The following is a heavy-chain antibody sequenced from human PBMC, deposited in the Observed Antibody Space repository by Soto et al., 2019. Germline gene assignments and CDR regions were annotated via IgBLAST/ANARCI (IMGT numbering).Heavy chain of an antibody. CDR3: ARLNRYCISNNCNGYYGMDV. V-gene: IGHV4-39*01. CDR1: GGSISISNYY. J-gene: IGHJ6*02. Sequence: PSETLSLTFTVSGGSISISNYYCGLIRQPPXKXXEWIGSIYYSGNKYYNKSLMSRVTIYVDKSKNEFSVRLSSVTAEETAVYYCARLNRYCISNNCNGYYGMDVWGQGTTVTVSS. D-gene: IGHD2-2*01. CDR2: IYYSGNK.